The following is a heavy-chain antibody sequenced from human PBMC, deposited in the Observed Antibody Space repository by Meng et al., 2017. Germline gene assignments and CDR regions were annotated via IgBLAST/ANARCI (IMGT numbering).Heavy chain of an antibody. CDR2: INVYSGIT. J-gene: IGHJ4*02. V-gene: IGHV1-18*01. CDR3: ATRGNPYLNC. CDR1: GYNLSSDG. Sequence: QGQLVQLGDGVKKPGASWEVSGDTSGYNLSSDGFAWVRQTPEQVLEWLGWINVYSGITNNAQKFQGRVTMTTDTSTRTGYMELTSLTSDDTATYYCATRGNPYLNCWGQGTLVTVSS.